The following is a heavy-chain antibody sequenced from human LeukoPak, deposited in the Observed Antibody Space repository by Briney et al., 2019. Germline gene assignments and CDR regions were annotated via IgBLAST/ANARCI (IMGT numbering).Heavy chain of an antibody. CDR1: GYTFTSYG. CDR2: ISAYNGNT. CDR3: AREDYDFWSNYYYYYMDV. D-gene: IGHD3-3*01. V-gene: IGHV1-18*01. J-gene: IGHJ6*03. Sequence: GSSVKVSCKASGYTFTSYGISWVRQAPGQGLEWMGWISAYNGNTNYAQKLQGRVTMTTDTSTSTAYMELRSLRSDDTAVYYCAREDYDFWSNYYYYYMDVWGKGTTVTISS.